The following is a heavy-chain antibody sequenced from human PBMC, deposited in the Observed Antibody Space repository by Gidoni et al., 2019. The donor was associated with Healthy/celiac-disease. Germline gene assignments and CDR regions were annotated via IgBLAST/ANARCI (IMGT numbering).Heavy chain of an antibody. J-gene: IGHJ4*02. D-gene: IGHD3-22*01. CDR3: AATIVVVIW. CDR1: GYSISSGYS. Sequence: QVQLQESGPGLVKPSETLSLSCTVSGYSISSGYSWGWIRQPPGKGLEWIGSIYHSGSTYYNPSLKSRVTISVDTSKNQFSLKLSSVTAADTAVYYCAATIVVVIWWGQGTLVTVSS. CDR2: IYHSGST. V-gene: IGHV4-38-2*02.